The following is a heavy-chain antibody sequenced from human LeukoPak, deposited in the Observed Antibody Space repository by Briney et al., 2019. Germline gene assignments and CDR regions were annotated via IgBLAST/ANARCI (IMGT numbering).Heavy chain of an antibody. CDR1: GFTFSSYA. D-gene: IGHD5-12*01. V-gene: IGHV3-23*01. J-gene: IGHJ2*01. CDR3: AKHSGYDLYWYFDL. Sequence: GGSLRLSCTASGFTFSSYAMSWVRQAPGKGLEWVSGISGNGGRTYYTDSVKGRFTISRDNSKNTLYLQMNSLRAEDTAVYYCAKHSGYDLYWYFDLWGRGTLVTVSS. CDR2: ISGNGGRT.